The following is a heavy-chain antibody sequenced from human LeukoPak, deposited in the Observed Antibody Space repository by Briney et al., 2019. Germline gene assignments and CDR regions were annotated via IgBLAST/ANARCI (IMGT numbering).Heavy chain of an antibody. CDR3: ARDRHDSSGAFDY. CDR1: GYTFTSYD. V-gene: IGHV1-8*01. CDR2: MNPNSGNT. D-gene: IGHD3-22*01. Sequence: GASVKVSCKASGYTFTSYDINWVRQATGQRPEWMGWMNPNSGNTGYAQKFQGRVTMTRNTSISTAYMELSSLRSEDTAVYYCARDRHDSSGAFDYWGQGTLVTVSS. J-gene: IGHJ4*02.